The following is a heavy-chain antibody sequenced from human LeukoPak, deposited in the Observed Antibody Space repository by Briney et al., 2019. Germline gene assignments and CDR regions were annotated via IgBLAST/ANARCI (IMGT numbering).Heavy chain of an antibody. V-gene: IGHV4-38-2*02. Sequence: PSETLSLTCTVSGYSISSGYYWGWIRQPPGKGLEWIGSIYHSGSTYYNPSLKSRVTISVDTSKNQFSLELAFVTAANPAVYYCARFYDYSFVYGRDYGGREPLATVSS. CDR1: GYSISSGYY. CDR3: ARFYDYSFVYGRDY. CDR2: IYHSGST. D-gene: IGHD3-16*01. J-gene: IGHJ4*02.